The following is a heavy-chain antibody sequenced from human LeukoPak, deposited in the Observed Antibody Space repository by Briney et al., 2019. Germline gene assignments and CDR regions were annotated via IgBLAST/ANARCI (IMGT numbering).Heavy chain of an antibody. CDR2: IRSKAYGGTT. CDR1: GFTFSSYA. J-gene: IGHJ4*02. D-gene: IGHD3-22*01. CDR3: TRDLYYYDSSPGY. V-gene: IGHV3-49*04. Sequence: GGSLRLSCAASGFTFSSYAMSWVRQAPGKGLEWVGFIRSKAYGGTTEYAASVKGRFTISRDDSKSIAYLQMNSLKTEDTAVYYCTRDLYYYDSSPGYWGQGTLVTVSS.